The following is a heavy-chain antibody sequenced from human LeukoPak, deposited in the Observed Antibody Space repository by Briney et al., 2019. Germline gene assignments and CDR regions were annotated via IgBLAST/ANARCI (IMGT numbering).Heavy chain of an antibody. CDR3: ARSKGTCSTSCYYFDY. CDR2: INPSGGDT. V-gene: IGHV1-46*01. J-gene: IGHJ4*02. CDR1: GYTFTSYY. Sequence: ASVKVSCKASGYTFTSYYMHWVRQAPGQGLEWMGIINPSGGDTSYAQKFQGRLTMTRDTSTSTVYMELSSLRSEDTAVYYCARSKGTCSTSCYYFDYWGQGTLVTVSS. D-gene: IGHD2-2*01.